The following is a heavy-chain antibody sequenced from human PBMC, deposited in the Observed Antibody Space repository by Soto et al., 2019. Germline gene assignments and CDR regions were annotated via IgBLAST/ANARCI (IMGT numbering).Heavy chain of an antibody. J-gene: IGHJ6*02. Sequence: ASVKVSCKASGYTFTSYAMHWVRQAPGQRLEWMGWINAGNGNTKYSQKFQGRVTITRDTSASTAYMELSSLRSEDTAVYYCAGEVPDCSNGVCERDYGMDVWGQGTTVTVSS. CDR2: INAGNGNT. CDR3: AGEVPDCSNGVCERDYGMDV. D-gene: IGHD2-8*01. V-gene: IGHV1-3*01. CDR1: GYTFTSYA.